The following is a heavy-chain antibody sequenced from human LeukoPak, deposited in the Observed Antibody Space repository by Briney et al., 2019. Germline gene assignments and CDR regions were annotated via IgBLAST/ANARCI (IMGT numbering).Heavy chain of an antibody. CDR3: ARSVTAFCSGGNCYSGVFDF. CDR1: GSMFTTYD. Sequence: ASVKVSCKTSGSMFTTYDISWVRQAPGQGLEWMGWISAYKGNTNYAQKLQGRVTMTTDTSTSTAYMELRSLRSDDTAMYYCARSVTAFCSGGNCYSGVFDFWGQGTLLTVSS. J-gene: IGHJ4*02. D-gene: IGHD2-15*01. V-gene: IGHV1-18*04. CDR2: ISAYKGNT.